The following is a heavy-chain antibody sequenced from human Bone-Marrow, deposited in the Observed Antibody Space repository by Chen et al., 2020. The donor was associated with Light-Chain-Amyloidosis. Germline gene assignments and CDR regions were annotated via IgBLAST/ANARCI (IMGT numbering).Heavy chain of an antibody. J-gene: IGHJ4*02. CDR2: IYPDDSDA. CDR3: ARRRDGYNFDY. D-gene: IGHD5-12*01. V-gene: IGHV5-51*01. Sequence: KISCKGSGYTFPNYWIGWVRQMPGKGLEWMGVIYPDDSDARYSPSFEGQVTISADKSITTAYLQWRSLKASDTAMYYCARRRDGYNFDYWGQEALVTASS. CDR1: GYTFPNYW.